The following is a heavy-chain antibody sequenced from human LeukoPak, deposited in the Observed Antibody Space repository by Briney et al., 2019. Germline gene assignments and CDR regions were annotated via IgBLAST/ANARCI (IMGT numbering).Heavy chain of an antibody. D-gene: IGHD2-2*01. CDR2: INHSGST. CDR1: GGSFSGYY. Sequence: PSETLSLTCAVYGGSFSGYYWSWIRQPPGKGLEWIGEINHSGSTNYNPSLKSRVTISVDTSKNQFSLKLSSVTVADTAVYYCARGEDCSSTSCYARDNWFDPWGQGTLVTVSS. V-gene: IGHV4-34*01. J-gene: IGHJ5*02. CDR3: ARGEDCSSTSCYARDNWFDP.